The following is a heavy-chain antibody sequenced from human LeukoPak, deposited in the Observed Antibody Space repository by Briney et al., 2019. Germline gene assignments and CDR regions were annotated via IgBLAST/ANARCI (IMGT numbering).Heavy chain of an antibody. CDR2: IYSGGTT. Sequence: GGSLRLSCAASGFTVSNNYMTWVRQAPGKGLEWVSLIYSGGTTYYAGSVKGRFTISRDNSKNTLYLQMTSLRAADTALYYCARASDLVRIGEFDPWGQGTLVTVSS. D-gene: IGHD3-10*01. CDR1: GFTVSNNY. CDR3: ARASDLVRIGEFDP. V-gene: IGHV3-66*01. J-gene: IGHJ5*02.